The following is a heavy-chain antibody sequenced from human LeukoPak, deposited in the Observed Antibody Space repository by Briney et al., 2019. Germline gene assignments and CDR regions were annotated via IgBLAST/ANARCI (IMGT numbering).Heavy chain of an antibody. J-gene: IGHJ5*02. CDR3: ARGTRWFNWFDP. CDR1: GGSISSYY. D-gene: IGHD4-23*01. Sequence: SVTLSLTCTVSGGSISSYYWSWIRQPPGKGLEWIGYIYYSGSTNYNPSFKSRVTMSVDTSKNQFSLKLSSVTAADTAVYYCARGTRWFNWFDPWGQGTLVTVSS. V-gene: IGHV4-59*12. CDR2: IYYSGST.